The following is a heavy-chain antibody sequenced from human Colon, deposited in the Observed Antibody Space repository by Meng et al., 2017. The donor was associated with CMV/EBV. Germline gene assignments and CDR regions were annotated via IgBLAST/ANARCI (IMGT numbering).Heavy chain of an antibody. CDR3: ARDQGMFGVVTPLGY. V-gene: IGHV3-30*02. Sequence: GGSLRLSCAASGFNFSTFGIHWVRQAPGKGLEWVAFIRYDGSDKYYADSVRGRFTISRDNSKNTLYLQMNSLTGEDTAVYYCARDQGMFGVVTPLGYWGQGTLVTVSS. D-gene: IGHD3-3*01. CDR2: IRYDGSDK. J-gene: IGHJ4*02. CDR1: GFNFSTFG.